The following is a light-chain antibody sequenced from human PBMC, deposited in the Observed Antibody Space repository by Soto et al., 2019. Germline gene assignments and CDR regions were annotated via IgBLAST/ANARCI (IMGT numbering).Light chain of an antibody. CDR1: SSNIGADYN. CDR3: QSYGTCLRVMI. J-gene: IGLJ2*01. V-gene: IGLV1-40*01. Sequence: SVLPEPPSVSGAPGQRVTISCTGTSSNIGADYNVHWYRQLPGTAPKLLIYGNNHRPSGVPDRFSGSKSGPSASLAITGLQTEDEADYYCQSYGTCLRVMIFGGGTKLTVL. CDR2: GNN.